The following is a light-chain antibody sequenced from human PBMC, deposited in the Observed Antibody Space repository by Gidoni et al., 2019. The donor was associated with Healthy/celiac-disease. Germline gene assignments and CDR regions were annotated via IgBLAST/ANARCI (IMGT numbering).Light chain of an antibody. Sequence: EIQMTQSPSSLSASVGDRVNITCQASQDISNYLNWYQQKPGKAPKLLIYDASNLETGVPSMFIGSGSGTDFTFTISSLQPEDIATYYCQQYDNLPHTFGQGTKLEIK. CDR3: QQYDNLPHT. CDR2: DAS. CDR1: QDISNY. J-gene: IGKJ2*01. V-gene: IGKV1-33*01.